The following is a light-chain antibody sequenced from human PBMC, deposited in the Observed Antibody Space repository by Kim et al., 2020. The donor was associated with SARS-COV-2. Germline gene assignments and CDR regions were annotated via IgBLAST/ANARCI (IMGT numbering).Light chain of an antibody. CDR1: SSDVGGYNY. J-gene: IGLJ3*02. CDR3: ISFTYSNILV. V-gene: IGLV2-14*03. Sequence: GPSFTISCTGTSSDVGGYNYVAWYQQHPGKAPNLMIYDVNSRPSGVSSRFSGSKSGNTASLSISGLQPEDDSDYYCISFTYSNILVFGGGTKLSVL. CDR2: DVN.